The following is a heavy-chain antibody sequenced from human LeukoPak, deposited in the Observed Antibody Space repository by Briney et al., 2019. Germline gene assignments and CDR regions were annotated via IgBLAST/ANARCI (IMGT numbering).Heavy chain of an antibody. D-gene: IGHD1-7*01. CDR2: FSSYIGDT. J-gene: IGHJ4*02. CDR3: ARDLAGSTGY. V-gene: IGHV1-18*01. CDR1: GYTCSSYL. Sequence: ASVTVSCKASGYTCSSYLINWVRQARGHGLEWVGCFSSYIGDTIYAQKFQDRVTMTTDTSTSTASMELMSLRSDATAVYYCARDLAGSTGYWGQGTLVTVSS.